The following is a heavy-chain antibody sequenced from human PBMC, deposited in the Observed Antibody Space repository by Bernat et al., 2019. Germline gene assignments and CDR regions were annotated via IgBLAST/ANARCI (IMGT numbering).Heavy chain of an antibody. Sequence: QVQLVESGGGLVKPGGSLRLSCAASGFTFSDYYMSWIRQAPGKGLEWVAVIWYDGSNKYYADSVKGRFTISRDNSKNTLYLQMNSLRAEDTAVYYCAREYYYDSSGYYDYWGQGTLVTVSS. CDR3: AREYYYDSSGYYDY. J-gene: IGHJ4*02. CDR2: IWYDGSNK. D-gene: IGHD3-22*01. V-gene: IGHV3-33*08. CDR1: GFTFSDYY.